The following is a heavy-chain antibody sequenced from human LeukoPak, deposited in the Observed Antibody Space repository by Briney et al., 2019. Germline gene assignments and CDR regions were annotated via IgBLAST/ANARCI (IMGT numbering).Heavy chain of an antibody. CDR3: ARNQPQLHAFDI. CDR2: IYPGDSDT. CDR1: GYSFTNYW. J-gene: IGHJ3*02. Sequence: GESLKISCKTSGYSFTNYWIGGVRQMPGKGLEWMGIIYPGDSDTRYRPSSQGQVTLSAHKSISTAYLQWSSLKASDPPIYYCARNQPQLHAFDIWGQGTMVTLSS. D-gene: IGHD6-13*01. V-gene: IGHV5-51*01.